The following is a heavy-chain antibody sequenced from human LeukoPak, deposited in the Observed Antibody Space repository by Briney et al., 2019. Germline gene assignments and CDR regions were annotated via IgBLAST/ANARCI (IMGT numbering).Heavy chain of an antibody. Sequence: SETLSLTCTVSGGSIRSTTYYWGWIRQPPGKGLEWIGSIYYSGNTYYNASLKSQVSISIDTSKNQFSLRLTSVTAADTAVYYCARQTGSGLFILPGGQGTLVTVSS. J-gene: IGHJ4*02. V-gene: IGHV4-39*01. CDR1: GGSIRSTTYY. CDR2: IYYSGNT. CDR3: ARQTGSGLFILP. D-gene: IGHD3/OR15-3a*01.